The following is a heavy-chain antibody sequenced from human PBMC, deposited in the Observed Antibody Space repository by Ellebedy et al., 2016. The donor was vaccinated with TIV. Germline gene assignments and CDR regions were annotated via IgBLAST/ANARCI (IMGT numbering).Heavy chain of an antibody. D-gene: IGHD6-6*01. Sequence: GESLKISCAASGFTFSSYAMSWVRQAPGKGLEWVSAISGSGGSTYYADSVKGRFTISRDNSKNTLYLQMNSLRAEDTAVYYCAKGFEYSSSWNDAFETWGQGAMVSVSP. J-gene: IGHJ3*02. V-gene: IGHV3-23*01. CDR1: GFTFSSYA. CDR2: ISGSGGST. CDR3: AKGFEYSSSWNDAFET.